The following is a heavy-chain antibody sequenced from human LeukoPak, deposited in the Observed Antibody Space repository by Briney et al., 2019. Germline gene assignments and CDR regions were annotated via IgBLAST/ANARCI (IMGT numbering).Heavy chain of an antibody. Sequence: ASVKVSCKASGYSFTGYYIHWVRQAPGQGLEWMGRINPNSGGTNYARKFQGRVTVTRDTSISTAYMELSRLRSDDTAVYYCAREENNYDFDYWGQGTLVTVSS. J-gene: IGHJ4*02. CDR2: INPNSGGT. D-gene: IGHD4-11*01. CDR1: GYSFTGYY. CDR3: AREENNYDFDY. V-gene: IGHV1-2*06.